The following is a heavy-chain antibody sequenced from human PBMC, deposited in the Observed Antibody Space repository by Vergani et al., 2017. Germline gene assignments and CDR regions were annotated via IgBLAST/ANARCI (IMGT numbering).Heavy chain of an antibody. Sequence: QVQLVESGGGLVKPGGSLRLSCAASGFTFSSYGMHWVRQAPGKGLEWVAVISYDGSNKYYADSVKGRFTISRDNSKNTLYLQMNSLRAEDTAVYYCASNGGNSGGFYYYGMDVWGQGTTVTVSS. D-gene: IGHD4-23*01. J-gene: IGHJ6*02. CDR2: ISYDGSNK. V-gene: IGHV3-30*03. CDR3: ASNGGNSGGFYYYGMDV. CDR1: GFTFSSYG.